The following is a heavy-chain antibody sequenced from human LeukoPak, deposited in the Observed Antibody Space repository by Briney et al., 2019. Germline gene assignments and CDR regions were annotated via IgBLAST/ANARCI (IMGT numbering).Heavy chain of an antibody. Sequence: ASVKVSFKASGYTFTNYYMHWVRQAPGQGLEWMGIIHPSGGDTAFAQKFQDRVTMTRDMSTSTVYMELSSLRSEDTAIYYCARDREGGYDLYWFDPWGQGTLVIVSS. CDR2: IHPSGGDT. J-gene: IGHJ5*02. V-gene: IGHV1-46*01. D-gene: IGHD5-12*01. CDR3: ARDREGGYDLYWFDP. CDR1: GYTFTNYY.